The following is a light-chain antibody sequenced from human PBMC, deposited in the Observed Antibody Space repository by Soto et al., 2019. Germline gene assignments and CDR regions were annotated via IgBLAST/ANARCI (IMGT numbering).Light chain of an antibody. J-gene: IGLJ1*01. CDR2: GVT. CDR3: SSYTSASTLLYL. Sequence: QSALTQPASVSGSPGQSITISCTGTSSDVGGYNYVSWYQQHPGIAPKLLIYGVTNRPSGVSTRFSGSKSGNTASLTISGLKAADEADYHCSSYTSASTLLYLFGTGTKLTVL. V-gene: IGLV2-14*01. CDR1: SSDVGGYNY.